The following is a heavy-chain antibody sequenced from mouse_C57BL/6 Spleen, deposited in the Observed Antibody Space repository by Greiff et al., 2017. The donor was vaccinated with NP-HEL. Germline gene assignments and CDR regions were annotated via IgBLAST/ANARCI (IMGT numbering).Heavy chain of an antibody. Sequence: QVQLKQSGPELVKPGASVKISCKASGYSFTSYYIHWVKQRPGQGLEWIGWIYPGSGNTKYNEKFKGKATLTADTSSSTAYMQLSSLTSEDSAVYYCARGGASDGDYWGQGTTLTVSS. V-gene: IGHV1-66*01. CDR2: IYPGSGNT. CDR3: ARGGASDGDY. J-gene: IGHJ2*01. D-gene: IGHD3-1*01. CDR1: GYSFTSYY.